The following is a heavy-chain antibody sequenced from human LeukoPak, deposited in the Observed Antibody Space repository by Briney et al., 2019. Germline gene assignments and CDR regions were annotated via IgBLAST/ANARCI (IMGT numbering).Heavy chain of an antibody. V-gene: IGHV3-23*01. D-gene: IGHD5-12*01. CDR2: ISGSGGST. J-gene: IGHJ4*02. CDR1: GFTFSSYE. Sequence: GGSLRLSCAASGFTFSSYEMNWVRQAPGKGLEWVSAISGSGGSTYYADSVKGRFTTSRDNSKNTLYLQMNSLRAEGTAVYYCAKWRLRELDYWGQGTLVTVSS. CDR3: AKWRLRELDY.